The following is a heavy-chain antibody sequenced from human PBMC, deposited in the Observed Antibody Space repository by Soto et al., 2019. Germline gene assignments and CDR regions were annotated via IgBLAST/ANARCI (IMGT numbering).Heavy chain of an antibody. CDR3: ARLYRTRYNSDGLDV. D-gene: IGHD1-20*01. CDR2: IYHSGST. J-gene: IGHJ6*01. CDR1: GGSVLSTNW. V-gene: IGHV4-4*02. Sequence: QVQLQESGPGLVKPSGTLSLSCGVSGGSVLSTNWWTWVRQPPGKGLEWIGEIYHSGSTNYKPSLKGPVTISLDKSKNKSSLPLSPLTAADTAVYYCARLYRTRYNSDGLDVWGQGTPVTVS.